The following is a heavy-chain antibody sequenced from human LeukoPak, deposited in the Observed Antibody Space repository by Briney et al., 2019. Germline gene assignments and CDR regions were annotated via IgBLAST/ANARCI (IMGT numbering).Heavy chain of an antibody. D-gene: IGHD6-13*01. CDR1: GFTFSSYA. CDR2: ISYDGSNK. CDR3: AREIAAAGYYYYYYGIDV. Sequence: PGRSLRLSCAASGFTFSSYAMHWVRQAPGKGLEWVAVISYDGSNKYYADSVKGRFTISRYNSKNTLYLQMNSLRAEDTAVYYCAREIAAAGYYYYYYGIDVWGKGTTVTVSS. V-gene: IGHV3-30*04. J-gene: IGHJ6*04.